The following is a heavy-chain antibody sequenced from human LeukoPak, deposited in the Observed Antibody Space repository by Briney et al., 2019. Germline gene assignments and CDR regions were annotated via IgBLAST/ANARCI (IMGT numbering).Heavy chain of an antibody. CDR2: INAYNGNT. CDR1: GYTLTNYG. V-gene: IGHV1-18*01. D-gene: IGHD3-22*01. CDR3: ARDYYDSSGYYGPSFDY. Sequence: GASVKVSCKASGYTLTNYGIHWVRQAPGQGLEWMGWINAYNGNTNYAQKLQGRVTMTTDTSTSTAYMELRSLRSDDTALYYCARDYYDSSGYYGPSFDYWGQGTLVTVSS. J-gene: IGHJ4*02.